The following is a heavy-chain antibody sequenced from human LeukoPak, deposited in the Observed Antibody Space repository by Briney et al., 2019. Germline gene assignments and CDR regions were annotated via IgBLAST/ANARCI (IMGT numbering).Heavy chain of an antibody. CDR1: GFTFSDYD. J-gene: IGHJ4*02. V-gene: IGHV3-13*01. CDR3: ARVAKERVGGVYYFDY. Sequence: GGSLRLSCAASGFTFSDYDMHWVRQATGKGLEWASAIGTAGDTYYTGSVKGRFTISRENAKNSLYPQMNSLRAGDTAVYYCARVAKERVGGVYYFDYWGQGTLVTVSS. CDR2: IGTAGDT. D-gene: IGHD1-1*01.